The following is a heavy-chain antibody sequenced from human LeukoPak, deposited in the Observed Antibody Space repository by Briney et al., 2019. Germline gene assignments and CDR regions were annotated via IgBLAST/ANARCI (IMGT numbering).Heavy chain of an antibody. Sequence: PSETLSLTCTVSGGSISSYYWSWIRQSPGKGLEWIGYIYYDGNTNYNPSLKSRVTISVDTSKKQFYLELSSVTAADTAVYYCARRGGLYCSGGRCHHYYFDFWGQGTQVIVSS. V-gene: IGHV4-59*08. D-gene: IGHD2-15*01. J-gene: IGHJ4*02. CDR1: GGSISSYY. CDR2: IYYDGNT. CDR3: ARRGGLYCSGGRCHHYYFDF.